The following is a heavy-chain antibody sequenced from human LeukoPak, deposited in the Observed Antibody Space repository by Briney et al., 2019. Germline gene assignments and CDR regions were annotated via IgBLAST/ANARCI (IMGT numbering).Heavy chain of an antibody. J-gene: IGHJ2*01. CDR2: ISGSGGRT. Sequence: GGSLRLSCAVSGVTFSRYAMSWVRQAPGKGMEWGSAISGSGGRTYYADSVKGRVTISRDNTKNTLYLQMNSLRAEDTAVYYCAKTPLIWGFAYWYFDLWGRGTLVTVSS. CDR3: AKTPLIWGFAYWYFDL. CDR1: GVTFSRYA. V-gene: IGHV3-23*01. D-gene: IGHD3-16*01.